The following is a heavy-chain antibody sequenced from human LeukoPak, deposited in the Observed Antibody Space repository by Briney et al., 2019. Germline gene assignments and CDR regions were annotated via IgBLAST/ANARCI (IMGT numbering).Heavy chain of an antibody. CDR1: GGTFSSYA. D-gene: IGHD3-10*01. CDR2: IIPIFGTA. V-gene: IGHV1-69*05. CDR3: ARGMVLPYYYYMDV. Sequence: SVKVSCKASGGTFSSYAISWVRQAPGQGLEWMGRIIPIFGTANYAQKFQGRVTITTDESTSTAYMELRSLRSDDTAVYYCARGMVLPYYYYMDVWGKGTTVTVSS. J-gene: IGHJ6*03.